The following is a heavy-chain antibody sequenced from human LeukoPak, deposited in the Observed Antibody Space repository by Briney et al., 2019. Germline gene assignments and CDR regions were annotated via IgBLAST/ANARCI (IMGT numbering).Heavy chain of an antibody. J-gene: IGHJ5*02. V-gene: IGHV4-4*07. CDR2: IYTSGST. CDR1: GGSISSYY. D-gene: IGHD6-6*01. Sequence: PSETLSLTCTVSGGSISSYYWSWIRQPAGKGLDWIGRIYTSGSTNYNPSPKSRVTISVDKSNNQFSLKLSSVTAADTAVYYCARAASSSWFDPWGQGTLVTVSS. CDR3: ARAASSSWFDP.